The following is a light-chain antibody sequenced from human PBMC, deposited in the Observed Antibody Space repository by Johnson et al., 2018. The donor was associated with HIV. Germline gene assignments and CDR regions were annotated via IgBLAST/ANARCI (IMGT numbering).Light chain of an antibody. CDR2: ENN. V-gene: IGLV1-51*02. CDR3: GTWDSSLSAA. J-gene: IGLJ1*01. CDR1: SSNIGNNY. Sequence: QSVLTQPPSVSAAPGQKVTISCSGSSSNIGNNYVSWYQQFPGTAPKLLIYENNKRPSGIPDRFSGSKSGTSATLGITGLQTGDEADYYCGTWDSSLSAAFGTGTKVTVI.